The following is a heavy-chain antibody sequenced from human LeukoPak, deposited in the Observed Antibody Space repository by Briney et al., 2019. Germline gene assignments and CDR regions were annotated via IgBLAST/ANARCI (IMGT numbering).Heavy chain of an antibody. V-gene: IGHV4-38-2*01. Sequence: SETLSLTCAVSGYSISSGYYWGWIRQPPGKGLEWIGSIYHSGSTYYNPSLKSRVTISVDTSKNQFSLKLSSVTAADTAVYYCARGRDSSGWYDYWGQGTLVTVSS. D-gene: IGHD6-19*01. CDR1: GYSISSGYY. CDR2: IYHSGST. CDR3: ARGRDSSGWYDY. J-gene: IGHJ4*02.